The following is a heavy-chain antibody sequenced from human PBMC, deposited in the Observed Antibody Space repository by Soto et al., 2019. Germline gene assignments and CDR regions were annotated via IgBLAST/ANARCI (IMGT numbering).Heavy chain of an antibody. CDR3: ARGSITIVRGVIIAWPPAGDDYGMDV. CDR1: GGTFSSYA. J-gene: IGHJ6*02. D-gene: IGHD3-10*01. CDR2: IIPIFGTA. Sequence: QVQLVQSGAEVKKPGSSVKVSCKASGGTFSSYAISWVRQAPGQGLEWMGGIIPIFGTANYAQKFQRRVTITADEAPSTAYMELSSLRSEDTAVYYCARGSITIVRGVIIAWPPAGDDYGMDVWGQGTTFTVS. V-gene: IGHV1-69*01.